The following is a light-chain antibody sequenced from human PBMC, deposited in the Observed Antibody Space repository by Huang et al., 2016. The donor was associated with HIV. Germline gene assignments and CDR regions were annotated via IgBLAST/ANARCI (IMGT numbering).Light chain of an antibody. V-gene: IGKV1-39*01. CDR2: AAS. Sequence: DIQMTQSPSSLSASVGDRVTITCRATQSISSYLNWYQQKPGKAPKLLIYAASTFQSGVPSNFSGSGSGTDFTLTISSLQPDDFATYYCQLSYSTPYTFGQGTKVEIK. CDR1: QSISSY. CDR3: QLSYSTPYT. J-gene: IGKJ2*01.